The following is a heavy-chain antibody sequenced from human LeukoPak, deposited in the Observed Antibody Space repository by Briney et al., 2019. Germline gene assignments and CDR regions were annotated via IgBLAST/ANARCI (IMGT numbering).Heavy chain of an antibody. CDR1: GYTFTGYY. CDR3: ARVVCSSTSCYKDGFDI. D-gene: IGHD2-2*02. CDR2: INPNSGGT. Sequence: ASVKVSCKASGYTFTGYYMHWVRQAPGQGLEWMGWINPNSGGTNYAQTFQGRVTMTRDTSTSTAYMELSRLRSDDTAVYYCARVVCSSTSCYKDGFDIWGQGTMVTVSS. V-gene: IGHV1-2*02. J-gene: IGHJ3*02.